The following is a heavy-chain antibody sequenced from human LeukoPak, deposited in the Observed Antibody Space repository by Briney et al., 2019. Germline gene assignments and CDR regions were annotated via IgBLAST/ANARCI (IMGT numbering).Heavy chain of an antibody. CDR2: IIPIFGTA. CDR3: ARILSSSWYEYFHH. Sequence: SVKVSCKASGGTFSNYAISWVRQAPGQGLEWMGAIIPIFGTANYAQKFQGRVTITVDESTSTAYMELSSLRSEDTAVYYCARILSSSWYEYFHHWGQGTLVTVSS. V-gene: IGHV1-69*13. J-gene: IGHJ1*01. D-gene: IGHD6-19*01. CDR1: GGTFSNYA.